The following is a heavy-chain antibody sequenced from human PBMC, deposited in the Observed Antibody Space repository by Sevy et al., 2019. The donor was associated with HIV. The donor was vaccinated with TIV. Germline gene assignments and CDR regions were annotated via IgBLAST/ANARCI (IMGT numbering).Heavy chain of an antibody. CDR2: ISYDGSNK. V-gene: IGHV3-30-3*01. J-gene: IGHJ4*02. Sequence: GGSLRLSCAASGFTFSSYAMHWVRQAPGKGLEWVAVISYDGSNKYYADSVKGRFTISRDNSKNTLYLQMNSLRAEDTAVYYCARDNNRSGYASLGMRYWGQGTLVTVSS. CDR1: GFTFSSYA. CDR3: ARDNNRSGYASLGMRY. D-gene: IGHD5-18*01.